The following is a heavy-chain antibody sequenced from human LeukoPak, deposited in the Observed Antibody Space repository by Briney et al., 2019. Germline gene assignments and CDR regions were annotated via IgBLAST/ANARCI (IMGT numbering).Heavy chain of an antibody. Sequence: SETLSLTSAVYGGSFGGYYGSWIRQPPGKGLEWIGEINHSGSTNYNPSLKSRVTISVDTSKNQFSLKLSSVTAADTAVYYCARERRYSSSWYGYHYGMDLWGRGTAVSVSS. V-gene: IGHV4-34*01. D-gene: IGHD6-13*01. CDR2: INHSGST. J-gene: IGHJ6*02. CDR1: GGSFGGYY. CDR3: ARERRYSSSWYGYHYGMDL.